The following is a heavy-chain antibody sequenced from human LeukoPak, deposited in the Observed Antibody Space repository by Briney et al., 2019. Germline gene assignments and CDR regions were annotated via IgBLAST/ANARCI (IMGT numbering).Heavy chain of an antibody. CDR2: INPNSGGT. D-gene: IGHD6-19*01. CDR3: ARARFDRIAVAGTRDFLLGYYYMDV. V-gene: IGHV1-2*02. Sequence: GASVKVSCKASGYTFIGYYMHWVRQAPGQGLEWMGWINPNSGGTNYAQKFQGRVTMTRDTSISTAYMELSRLRSDDTAVYYCARARFDRIAVAGTRDFLLGYYYMDVWGKGTTVTVSS. CDR1: GYTFIGYY. J-gene: IGHJ6*03.